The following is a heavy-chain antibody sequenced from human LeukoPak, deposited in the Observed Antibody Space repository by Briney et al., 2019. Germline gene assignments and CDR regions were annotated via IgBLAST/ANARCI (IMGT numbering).Heavy chain of an antibody. CDR2: IRYDGSNK. CDR1: GFTFSTYG. J-gene: IGHJ4*02. CDR3: AKAGTQQWLLFVGVY. Sequence: GGSLGLSCAASGFTFSTYGMLWVRQAPGQGPEGVALIRYDGSNKYYADSVKGRFTISRDNSKNTLYLQMNSLRVEDTAMYYCAKAGTQQWLLFVGVYWGQGALVTVSS. V-gene: IGHV3-30*02. D-gene: IGHD6-19*01.